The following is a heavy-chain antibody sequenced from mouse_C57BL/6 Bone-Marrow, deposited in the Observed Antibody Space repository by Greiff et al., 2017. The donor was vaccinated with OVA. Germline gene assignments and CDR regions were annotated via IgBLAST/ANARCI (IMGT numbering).Heavy chain of an antibody. D-gene: IGHD3-2*01. J-gene: IGHJ3*01. V-gene: IGHV1-63*01. Sequence: QVQLQQPGAELVRPGTSVKMSCKASGYTFTNYWIGWAKQRPGHGLEWIGDIYPGGGYTKYNEKFKGKATLTAYKSSSTAYIPFSSLSSEDSAIYYCARDSPAWFSYWGQGTLVTVSA. CDR1: GYTFTNYW. CDR3: ARDSPAWFSY. CDR2: IYPGGGYT.